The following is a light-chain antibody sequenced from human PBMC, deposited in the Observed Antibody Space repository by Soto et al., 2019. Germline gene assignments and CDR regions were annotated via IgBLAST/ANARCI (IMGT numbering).Light chain of an antibody. CDR1: QSVSSN. CDR3: QQYNNWPPYN. J-gene: IGKJ2*01. CDR2: GAS. V-gene: IGKV3-15*01. Sequence: EIVMTQSPATLSVSPGERATLSCRASQSVSSNLAWYQKQPGQAPRLLIYGASTRATGIPARFSGSGSGTEFTLTLSSLQSEDFAVYYCQQYNNWPPYNFGQGTKLEIK.